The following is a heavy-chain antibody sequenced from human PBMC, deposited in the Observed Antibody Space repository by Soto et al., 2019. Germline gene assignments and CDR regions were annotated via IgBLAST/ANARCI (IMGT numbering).Heavy chain of an antibody. D-gene: IGHD5-18*01. CDR2: IYSGGSA. CDR1: GFTVSSNY. V-gene: IGHV3-66*04. Sequence: EVQLVESGGGLVQPGGSLRLSCAASGFTVSSNYMSWVRQAPGKGLEWVSVIYSGGSAYYADSVKGRFTISRDNSKTTLYLQMNSLRAEDTAVDYCARHGYSYGGGYFDYWGQGTLVTVSS. CDR3: ARHGYSYGGGYFDY. J-gene: IGHJ4*02.